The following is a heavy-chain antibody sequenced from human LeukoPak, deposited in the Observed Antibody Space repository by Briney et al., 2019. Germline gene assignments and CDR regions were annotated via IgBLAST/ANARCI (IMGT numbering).Heavy chain of an antibody. CDR1: GDSFTSNNW. J-gene: IGHJ4*02. CDR2: IYNSGST. D-gene: IGHD6-19*01. Sequence: SGTLCLTCAVSGDSFTSNNWWTWVRPPPEEGLEWFGEIYNSGSTYYTPSLKSRVTISLDRSRNQLYLRLNSVTAADTAVYYCARGGNSAWYFDYWGQGTLVTVSS. V-gene: IGHV4-4*02. CDR3: ARGGNSAWYFDY.